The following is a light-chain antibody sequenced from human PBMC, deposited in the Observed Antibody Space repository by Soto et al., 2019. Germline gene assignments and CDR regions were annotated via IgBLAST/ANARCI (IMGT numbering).Light chain of an antibody. CDR1: QDIRND. CDR3: QQYVNYPRT. V-gene: IGKV1-16*02. CDR2: AAS. J-gene: IGKJ1*01. Sequence: DIQMTQSPSSLSASVGDRITITCRARQDIRNDLAWFQQKPGKAPKSLIYAASTLQPGVPSKFSGSGSGTEFTLTISSRQPEDGGTYDGQQYVNYPRTFGQGTTGEIK.